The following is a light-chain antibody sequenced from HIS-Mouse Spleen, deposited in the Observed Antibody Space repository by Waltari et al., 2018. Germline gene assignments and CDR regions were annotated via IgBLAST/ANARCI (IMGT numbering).Light chain of an antibody. Sequence: QSALTQPRSVSGSPGPSVTIPCPGHSSDVGGSYYVPWYQQHPGKAPKLMIYDVSKRPSGVPDRFSGSKSGNTASLTISGLQAEDEADYYCCSYAGSYTFVVFGGGTKLTVL. J-gene: IGLJ2*01. CDR1: SSDVGGSYY. CDR2: DVS. CDR3: CSYAGSYTFVV. V-gene: IGLV2-11*01.